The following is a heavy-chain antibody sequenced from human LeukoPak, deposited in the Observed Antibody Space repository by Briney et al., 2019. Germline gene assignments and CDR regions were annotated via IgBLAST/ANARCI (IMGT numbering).Heavy chain of an antibody. D-gene: IGHD3-22*01. CDR2: MNPNSGNT. CDR1: VYSVTSYD. Sequence: ASVNVSLKASVYSVTSYDINCVRQSTRQALEWVGGMNPNSGNTGYAQKFQGRVTMTRNTSISTAYMELSSLRSEDTAVYYCARGPDHPTYYYDRSGYWNWGQGTLVTVSS. V-gene: IGHV1-8*01. CDR3: ARGPDHPTYYYDRSGYWN. J-gene: IGHJ4*02.